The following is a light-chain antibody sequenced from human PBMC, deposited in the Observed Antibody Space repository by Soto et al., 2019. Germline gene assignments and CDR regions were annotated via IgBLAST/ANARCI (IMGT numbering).Light chain of an antibody. CDR2: EDR. CDR3: QSYDNNNHWI. Sequence: NFMLTQPHSVSESPGKTVTISCTRSSGRIASNYVQWYQQRPGSSPTTVIYEDRQRPSGVPDRFSGSIDSSSNSASLTISRLETEDEADYYCQSYDNNNHWIFGGGTQLTVL. CDR1: SGRIASNY. V-gene: IGLV6-57*01. J-gene: IGLJ2*01.